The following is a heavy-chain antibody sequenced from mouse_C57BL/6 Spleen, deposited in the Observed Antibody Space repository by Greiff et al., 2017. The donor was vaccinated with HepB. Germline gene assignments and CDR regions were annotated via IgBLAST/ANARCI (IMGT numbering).Heavy chain of an antibody. V-gene: IGHV1-69*01. CDR3: ARRPPSYYDYARVAY. Sequence: QVQLQQPGAELVMPGASVKLSCKASGYTFTSYWMHWVKQRPGQGLEWIGEIDPSDSYTNYNQKFKGKSTLTVDKSSSPAYMQLSSLTSEDSAVYYCARRPPSYYDYARVAYWGPGTLGTVSA. D-gene: IGHD2-4*01. CDR1: GYTFTSYW. J-gene: IGHJ3*01. CDR2: IDPSDSYT.